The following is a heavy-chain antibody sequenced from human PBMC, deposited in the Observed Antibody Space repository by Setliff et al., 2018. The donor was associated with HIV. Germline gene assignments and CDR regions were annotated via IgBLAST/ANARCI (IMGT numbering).Heavy chain of an antibody. D-gene: IGHD2-2*01. CDR1: GYTFTSYP. J-gene: IGHJ3*02. CDR3: ARLPSAAMWGGGAFDI. Sequence: ASVKVSCKASGYTFTSYPIHWVRQAPGQRLEWMGWINAGNGNTKYSQRFQGRVTITRDTSASTAYMELSSLRFEDTAVYYCARLPSAAMWGGGAFDIWGQGTMVTV. V-gene: IGHV1-3*01. CDR2: INAGNGNT.